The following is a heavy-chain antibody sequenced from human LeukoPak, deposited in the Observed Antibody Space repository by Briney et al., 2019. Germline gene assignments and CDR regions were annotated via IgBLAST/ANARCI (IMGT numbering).Heavy chain of an antibody. CDR2: IYFSGST. J-gene: IGHJ3*02. CDR1: GGSISSDY. D-gene: IGHD5-24*01. Sequence: SETLPLTCTVSGGSISSDYWSWIRQPPGKGLEWIGYIYFSGSTNYNPSLKSRVTMSVDTSKNQFSLKLSSVTAADTAVYYCARGEMATIEDAFDIWGQGTMVTVSS. CDR3: ARGEMATIEDAFDI. V-gene: IGHV4-59*01.